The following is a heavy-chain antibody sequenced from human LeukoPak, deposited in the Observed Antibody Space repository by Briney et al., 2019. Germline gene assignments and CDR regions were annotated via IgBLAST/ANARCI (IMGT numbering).Heavy chain of an antibody. D-gene: IGHD5-24*01. Sequence: ASVKVSCKASGGTFSSYAISWVRQAPGQGLEWMGRIIPVLIMTNYAQKFQGRVTITADKSTSTAHMELSSLRSEDTAVYYCASAGEMATILPGYWGQGTLVTVSS. J-gene: IGHJ4*02. CDR2: IIPVLIMT. CDR3: ASAGEMATILPGY. V-gene: IGHV1-69*04. CDR1: GGTFSSYA.